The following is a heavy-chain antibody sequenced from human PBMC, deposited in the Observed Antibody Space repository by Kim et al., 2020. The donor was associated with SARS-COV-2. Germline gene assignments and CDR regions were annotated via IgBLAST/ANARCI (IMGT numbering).Heavy chain of an antibody. CDR3: AREQENYYGSGSYSSRYDY. Sequence: SETLSLTCTVSGGSVSSGSYYWSWIRQPPGKGLEWIGYIYYSGSTNYNPSLKSRVTISVDTSKNQFSLKLSSVTAADTAVYYCAREQENYYGSGSYSSRYDYWGQGTLVTVSS. CDR2: IYYSGST. J-gene: IGHJ4*02. CDR1: GGSVSSGSYY. D-gene: IGHD3-10*01. V-gene: IGHV4-61*01.